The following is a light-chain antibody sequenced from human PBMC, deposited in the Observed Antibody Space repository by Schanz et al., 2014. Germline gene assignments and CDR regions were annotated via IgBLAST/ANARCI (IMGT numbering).Light chain of an antibody. CDR2: EVS. CDR1: SSDVGNYNF. CDR3: SSYAGKNPVV. J-gene: IGLJ2*01. V-gene: IGLV2-8*01. Sequence: QSALTQPPSASGSPGQSVTISCTGTSSDVGNYNFVSWYQHHPGKAPKLMIYEVSKRPSGVPDRFSGSKSGDTASLTISGLQAEDEADYFCSSYAGKNPVVFGGGTKLTVL.